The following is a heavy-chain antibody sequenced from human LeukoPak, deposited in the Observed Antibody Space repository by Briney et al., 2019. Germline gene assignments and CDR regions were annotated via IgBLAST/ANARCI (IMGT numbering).Heavy chain of an antibody. CDR1: GFTFSSYA. D-gene: IGHD6-13*01. CDR2: ISSNGGST. J-gene: IGHJ4*02. V-gene: IGHV3-64*01. CDR3: ARDRFSAGIAAAGTTLDY. Sequence: RRSLRLSCAASGFTFSSYAMHWVRQAPGKGLEYVSAISSNGGSTYYANSVKGRFTISRDNSKNTLYLQMGSLRAEDMAVYYCARDRFSAGIAAAGTTLDYWGQGTLVTVSS.